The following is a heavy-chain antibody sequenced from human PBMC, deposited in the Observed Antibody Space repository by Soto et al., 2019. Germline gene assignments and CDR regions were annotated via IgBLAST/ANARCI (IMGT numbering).Heavy chain of an antibody. CDR2: IYHSGST. Sequence: ASETLSLTCTVSGGSISSYYWSWIRQPPGKGLEWIGYIYHSGSTNYNPSLKSRVTISVDTSKNQFSLKLSSVTAADTAVYYCAREGRTYYYYGMDVWGQGTTVTVSS. CDR1: GGSISSYY. J-gene: IGHJ6*02. CDR3: AREGRTYYYYGMDV. V-gene: IGHV4-59*01.